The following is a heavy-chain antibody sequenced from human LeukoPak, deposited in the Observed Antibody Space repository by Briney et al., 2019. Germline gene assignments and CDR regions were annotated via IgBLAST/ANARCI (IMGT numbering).Heavy chain of an antibody. CDR2: ISYDGSNK. CDR3: AKGGDGYNQKSYYFDY. Sequence: GGSLRLSCAASGFTFSSYGMHWVRQAPGKGLEWVAVISYDGSNKYYADSMKGRFTISRDNSKNTLYLQMNSLRAEDTAVYYCAKGGDGYNQKSYYFDYWGQGTLVTVSS. D-gene: IGHD5-24*01. J-gene: IGHJ4*02. CDR1: GFTFSSYG. V-gene: IGHV3-30*18.